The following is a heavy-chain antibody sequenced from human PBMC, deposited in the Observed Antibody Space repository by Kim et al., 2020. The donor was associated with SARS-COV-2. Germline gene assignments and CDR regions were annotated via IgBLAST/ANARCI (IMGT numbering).Heavy chain of an antibody. CDR3: ARVRRSSWYGPLHSFDP. D-gene: IGHD6-13*01. CDR2: INHSGST. CDR1: GGSFSGYY. J-gene: IGHJ5*02. Sequence: SETLSLTCAVYGGSFSGYYWSWIRQPPGKGLEWIGEINHSGSTNYNPSLKSRVTISVDTSKNQFSLKLSSVTAADTAVYYCARVRRSSWYGPLHSFDPWGQGTLGTVSS. V-gene: IGHV4-34*01.